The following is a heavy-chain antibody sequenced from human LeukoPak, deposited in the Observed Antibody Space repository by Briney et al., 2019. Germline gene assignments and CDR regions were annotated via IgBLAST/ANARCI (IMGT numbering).Heavy chain of an antibody. V-gene: IGHV3-23*01. CDR3: AKGLRELWGDAFDM. Sequence: GGSLRLSCEASGFTFSSYGMSWVRQAPGKGLEWVSGIRGSGTNTDYVGSVKGRFTISRDNSKNTLYLQMNSLRAEDTAVYYCAKGLRELWGDAFDMWGQGTMVTVSS. CDR1: GFTFSSYG. CDR2: IRGSGTNT. D-gene: IGHD5-12*01. J-gene: IGHJ3*02.